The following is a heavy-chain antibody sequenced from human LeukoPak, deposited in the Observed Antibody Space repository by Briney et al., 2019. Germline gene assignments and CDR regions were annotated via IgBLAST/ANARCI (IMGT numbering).Heavy chain of an antibody. Sequence: GGSLRLSCAASGFTFNNYWMRWIRQAPGKGLKWAAHINEDGSDKYYVDSVKGRFTISRDNAKNSLYLQMNSLRAEDTAVYYCVSWAGKYYESSDYSLAPSNSWGQGTLVTVSS. CDR2: INEDGSDK. CDR1: GFTFNNYW. J-gene: IGHJ4*02. D-gene: IGHD3-22*01. CDR3: VSWAGKYYESSDYSLAPSNS. V-gene: IGHV3-7*01.